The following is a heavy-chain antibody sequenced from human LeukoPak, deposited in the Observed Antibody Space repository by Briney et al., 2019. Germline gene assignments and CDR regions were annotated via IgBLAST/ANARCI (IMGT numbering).Heavy chain of an antibody. V-gene: IGHV3-23*01. CDR2: ISGGGGNT. D-gene: IGHD3-10*01. Sequence: GASLRLSCAASGFTFTSYDMCWVRQAPGKGLGWVSTISGGGGNTYYADSVKGRFTISRDNSKNTLYLQMNSLRAEDTALYYCAKKERFGELFDWGQGTLVTVSS. CDR1: GFTFTSYD. J-gene: IGHJ4*02. CDR3: AKKERFGELFD.